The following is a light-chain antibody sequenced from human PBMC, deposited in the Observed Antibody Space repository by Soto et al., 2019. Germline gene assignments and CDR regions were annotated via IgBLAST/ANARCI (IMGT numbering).Light chain of an antibody. Sequence: ETVMTQSPATLSLSPGERATLSCRASQSVSSKLVWYQQKPGQAPRFLIYGASTRATGIPARFRGSGSGTEFTLTIDSLQSEDFAVYYCQQYNNWPWTFGQGTKVDIK. J-gene: IGKJ1*01. V-gene: IGKV3-15*01. CDR1: QSVSSK. CDR2: GAS. CDR3: QQYNNWPWT.